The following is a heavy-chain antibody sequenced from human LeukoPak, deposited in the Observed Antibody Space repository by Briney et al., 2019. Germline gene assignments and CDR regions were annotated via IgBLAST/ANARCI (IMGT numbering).Heavy chain of an antibody. J-gene: IGHJ4*02. V-gene: IGHV1-2*02. CDR3: ARDGTGATPFDY. CDR2: INPNSGGT. Sequence: ASVKVSCKASGYTFTRYYMHWVRQAPGQGLEWMGWINPNSGGTNYAQKFQGRVTMTRDTSISTAYMELSRLRSDDTAVYYCARDGTGATPFDYWGQGTLVTVSS. D-gene: IGHD1-26*01. CDR1: GYTFTRYY.